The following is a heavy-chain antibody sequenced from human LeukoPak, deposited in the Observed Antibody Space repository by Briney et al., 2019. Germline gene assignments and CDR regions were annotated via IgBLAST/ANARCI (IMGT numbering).Heavy chain of an antibody. V-gene: IGHV3-7*01. Sequence: GGSLRLSCAPSGFTFSRYWMTWVRQPPGKGLEWVASIKDDGRQKYYLDSVKGRFSVSTDNAKNSVYLQMDSLRAEDTALYYCARDASRGSDPWGQGPLVPVSS. CDR1: GFTFSRYW. CDR3: ARDASRGSDP. CDR2: IKDDGRQK. J-gene: IGHJ5*02. D-gene: IGHD5-24*01.